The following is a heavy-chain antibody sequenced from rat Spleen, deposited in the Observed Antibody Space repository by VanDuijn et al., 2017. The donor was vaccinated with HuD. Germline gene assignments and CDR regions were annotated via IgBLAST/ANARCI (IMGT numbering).Heavy chain of an antibody. CDR3: ARSSDYGYTLYVMDA. CDR1: GYSITSNY. CDR2: ISYSGST. V-gene: IGHV3-1*01. J-gene: IGHJ4*01. D-gene: IGHD1-9*01. Sequence: EVQLQESGPGLVKPSQSLSLTCSVTGYSITSNYWGWIRKFPGNKMEWIGHISYSGSTRYNPSLKSRISITRDTSKNQFFLQLNSVTTEDTATYYCARSSDYGYTLYVMDAWGQGASVTVSS.